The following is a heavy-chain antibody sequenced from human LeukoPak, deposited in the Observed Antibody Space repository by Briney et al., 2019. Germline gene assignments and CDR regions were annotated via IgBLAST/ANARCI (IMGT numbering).Heavy chain of an antibody. CDR1: GGTFSSYA. Sequence: ASVKVSCKASGGTFSSYAISWVRQAPGQGLEWMGRIIPILGIANYAQKFQGRVTITADKSTSTAYMELSSLRPEDTAVYYCARGDTTVTMNYWGQGTLVTVSS. CDR3: ARGDTTVTMNY. J-gene: IGHJ4*02. CDR2: IIPILGIA. D-gene: IGHD4-17*01. V-gene: IGHV1-69*04.